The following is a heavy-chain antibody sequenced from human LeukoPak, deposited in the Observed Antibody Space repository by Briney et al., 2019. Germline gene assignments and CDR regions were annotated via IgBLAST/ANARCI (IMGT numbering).Heavy chain of an antibody. CDR1: GGTFSSYA. D-gene: IGHD3-3*01. CDR2: IIPIFGTA. CDR3: ASNFWSNQPAGYYYYYYNMDV. Sequence: SVKVSCKASGGTFSSYAISWVRQTPGQGLEWMGGIIPIFGTANYAQKFQGRVTITTDESTSTAYMELSSLRSEDTAVYYCASNFWSNQPAGYYYYYYNMDVWGKGTTVTVSS. J-gene: IGHJ6*03. V-gene: IGHV1-69*05.